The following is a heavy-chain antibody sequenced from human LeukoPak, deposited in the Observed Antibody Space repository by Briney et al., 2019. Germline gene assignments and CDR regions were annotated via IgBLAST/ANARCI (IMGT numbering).Heavy chain of an antibody. CDR3: ARDRTIFGVSTGFDP. Sequence: ASVKVSCKASGYTFTSYYMHWVRQAPGQGLEWMGIINPSGGSTSHAQKFQGRVTMTRDTSTSTVYMELSSLRSEDTAVYYCARDRTIFGVSTGFDPWGQGTLVTASS. D-gene: IGHD3-3*01. CDR1: GYTFTSYY. J-gene: IGHJ5*02. V-gene: IGHV1-46*01. CDR2: INPSGGST.